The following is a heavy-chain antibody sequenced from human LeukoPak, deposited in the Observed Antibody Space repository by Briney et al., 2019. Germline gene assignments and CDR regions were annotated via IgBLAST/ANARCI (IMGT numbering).Heavy chain of an antibody. J-gene: IGHJ1*01. CDR1: GFTFNTHA. V-gene: IGHV3-23*01. D-gene: IGHD3-10*01. CDR3: AKDRPNFYESTGSYYKIKGDF. CDR2: ITSSGRTP. Sequence: GGSLRLSCEASGFTFNTHAMSWVRQGPGKGLEWVASITSSGRTPYYVDSVKGRFTISRDNSKNTLYLQMNNLRGEDTAVYYCAKDRPNFYESTGSYYKIKGDFWGQGSLVTVSS.